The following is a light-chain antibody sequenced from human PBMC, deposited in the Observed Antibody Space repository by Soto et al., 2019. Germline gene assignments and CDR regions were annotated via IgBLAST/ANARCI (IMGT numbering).Light chain of an antibody. CDR2: AAS. V-gene: IGKV3-20*01. CDR1: QSVNSNF. Sequence: EIVLTQSPGTLSLSPGERATFSCRASQSVNSNFLAWYQQKPGQAPRLLIYAASTRATGIPDRFSGSRSETDFTLTISRLEPEDFAVYYCQHYGSSPPNTFGQGTKLEFK. J-gene: IGKJ2*01. CDR3: QHYGSSPPNT.